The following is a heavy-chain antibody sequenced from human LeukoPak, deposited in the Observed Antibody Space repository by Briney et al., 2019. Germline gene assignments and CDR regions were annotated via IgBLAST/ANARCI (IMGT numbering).Heavy chain of an antibody. CDR2: ISSSSSYI. Sequence: GGSLRLSCAASGFTFSNAWMSWVRQTPGKGLEWVSSISSSSSYIYFADSVKGRFTISRDNAKKSLYLQMNSLRAEDTAVYYCTREEGGKLGIDYYFDYWGQGTLVTVSS. J-gene: IGHJ4*02. D-gene: IGHD7-27*01. V-gene: IGHV3-21*01. CDR3: TREEGGKLGIDYYFDY. CDR1: GFTFSNAW.